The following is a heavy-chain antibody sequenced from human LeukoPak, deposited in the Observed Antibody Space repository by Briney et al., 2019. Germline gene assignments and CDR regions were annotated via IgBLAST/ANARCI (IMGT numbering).Heavy chain of an antibody. CDR1: GFTFSHYL. V-gene: IGHV3-74*01. D-gene: IGHD2-8*01. CDR3: GRGGNGIDI. Sequence: PGRSLRLSCAASGFTFSHYLMHWVRQAPGKGLVWVSRINSDESNTNSYADSVKGRFIISRDNAKNTLYLQMNSLRAEDTAVYFCGRGGNGIDIWGQRTTVIVSS. J-gene: IGHJ3*02. CDR2: INSDESNT.